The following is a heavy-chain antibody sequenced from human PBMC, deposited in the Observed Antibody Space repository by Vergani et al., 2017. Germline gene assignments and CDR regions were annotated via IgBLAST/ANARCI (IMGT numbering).Heavy chain of an antibody. D-gene: IGHD2-2*01. CDR3: ARSWEDIVVVPAAIGAFDI. CDR2: IYYSGST. V-gene: IGHV4-59*01. CDR1: GGSISSYY. Sequence: QVQLQESGPGLVKPSETLSLTCTVSGGSISSYYWSWTRQPPGKGLEWIGYIYYSGSTNYNPSLKSRVTISVDTSKNQFSLKLSSVTAADTAVYYCARSWEDIVVVPAAIGAFDIWGQGTMVTVSS. J-gene: IGHJ3*02.